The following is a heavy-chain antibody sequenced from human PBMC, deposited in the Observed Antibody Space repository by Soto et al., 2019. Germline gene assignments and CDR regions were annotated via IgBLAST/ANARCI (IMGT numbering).Heavy chain of an antibody. CDR1: GGSISSYY. J-gene: IGHJ5*02. D-gene: IGHD3-16*01. V-gene: IGHV4-59*01. CDR2: IYYSGST. Sequence: PSETLSLTCTVSGGSISSYYWSWIRQPPGKGLEWIGYIYYSGSTNYNPSLKSRVTISVDTSKNQFSLKLSSVTAADTAVYYCAREPLPNRGWFDPWGQGTLVTVSS. CDR3: AREPLPNRGWFDP.